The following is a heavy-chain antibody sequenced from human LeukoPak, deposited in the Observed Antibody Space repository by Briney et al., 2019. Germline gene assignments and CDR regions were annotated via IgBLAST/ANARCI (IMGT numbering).Heavy chain of an antibody. V-gene: IGHV4-59*01. CDR2: IYYSGST. J-gene: IGHJ1*01. Sequence: SETLSLTCTVSGGSISSYYWSWIRQPPGKGLEWIGYIYYSGSTNYNPSLKSRVTISVDTSKNQLSLKLSSVTAADTAVYYCAREGQLGLDNWGQGTLVTVSS. CDR3: AREGQLGLDN. CDR1: GGSISSYY. D-gene: IGHD1-1*01.